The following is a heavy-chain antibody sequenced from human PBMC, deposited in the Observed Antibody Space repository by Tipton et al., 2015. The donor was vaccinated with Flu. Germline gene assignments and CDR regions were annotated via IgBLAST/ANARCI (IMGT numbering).Heavy chain of an antibody. CDR3: AKEVATITTVAGGMDV. D-gene: IGHD5-12*01. V-gene: IGHV3-23*01. Sequence: SLRLSCAASGFTFSNYAMSWVRQAPGKGLEWVSVISGSGGSTYYADSVKGRLTISRDNSKNTLYLHMNSLRAEDTAVYYCAKEVATITTVAGGMDVWGQGTTVTVSS. CDR2: ISGSGGST. J-gene: IGHJ6*02. CDR1: GFTFSNYA.